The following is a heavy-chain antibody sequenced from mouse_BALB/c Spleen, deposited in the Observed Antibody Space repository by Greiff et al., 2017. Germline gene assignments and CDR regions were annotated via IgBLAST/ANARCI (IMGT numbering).Heavy chain of an antibody. Sequence: EVKLMESGPGLVKPSQSLSLTCTVTGYSITSDYAWNWIRQFPGNKLEWMGYISYSGSTSYNPSLKSRISITRDTSKNQFFLQLNSVTTEDTATYYCASPNYYGSSYGYFDVWGAGTTVTVSS. CDR1: GYSITSDYA. J-gene: IGHJ1*01. CDR3: ASPNYYGSSYGYFDV. CDR2: ISYSGST. D-gene: IGHD1-1*01. V-gene: IGHV3-2*02.